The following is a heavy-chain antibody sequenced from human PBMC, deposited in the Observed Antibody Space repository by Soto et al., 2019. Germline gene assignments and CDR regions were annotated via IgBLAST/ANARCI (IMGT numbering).Heavy chain of an antibody. CDR3: ARSSSSWYGPTDAFDI. D-gene: IGHD6-13*01. Sequence: GASVKVSCKASGYTFTGYYMHWVRQAPGQGLEWMGWINPNSGGTNYAQKFQGWVTMTRDTSISTAYMELSRLRSDDTAVYYRARSSSSWYGPTDAFDIWGQGTMVTVSS. J-gene: IGHJ3*02. V-gene: IGHV1-2*04. CDR1: GYTFTGYY. CDR2: INPNSGGT.